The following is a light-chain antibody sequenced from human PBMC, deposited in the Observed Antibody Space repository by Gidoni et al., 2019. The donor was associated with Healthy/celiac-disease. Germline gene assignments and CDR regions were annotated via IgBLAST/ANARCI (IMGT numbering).Light chain of an antibody. CDR3: QSADSSGTIGV. CDR1: ALPKQY. V-gene: IGLV3-25*02. Sequence: SYELPQPPPVSVSPGQTARITFSGDALPKQYAYWYQQKPVQAPVLVIYKDSERPSGIPERFSGSSSGTTVTLTISGVQAEDEADYYCQSADSSGTIGVFGGGTKLTVL. J-gene: IGLJ2*01. CDR2: KDS.